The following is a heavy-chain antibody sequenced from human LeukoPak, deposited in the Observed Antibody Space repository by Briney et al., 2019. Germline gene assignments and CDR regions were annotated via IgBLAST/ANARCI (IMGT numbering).Heavy chain of an antibody. CDR2: ISAYNGNT. V-gene: IGHV1-18*01. J-gene: IGHJ6*03. Sequence: ASVKVSCKASGYTFTSYGISWVRQAPGQGLEWMGWISAYNGNTNYAQKLQGRVTMTTDTSPSTAYMELRSLRSHDTAVYYCARVRGSWYSRGYMDVWGKGTTVTVSS. D-gene: IGHD6-13*01. CDR1: GYTFTSYG. CDR3: ARVRGSWYSRGYMDV.